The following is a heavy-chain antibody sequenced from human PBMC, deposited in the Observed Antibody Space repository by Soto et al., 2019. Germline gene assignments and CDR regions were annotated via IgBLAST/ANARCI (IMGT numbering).Heavy chain of an antibody. J-gene: IGHJ3*02. CDR1: GFTFSSYG. Sequence: GGSLRLSCAASGFTFSSYGMHWVRQAPGKGLERVAVISYDGSNKYYADSVKGRFTISRDNSKNTLYLQMNSLRAEDTAVYYCAKDQGVGYSYGTDAFDIWGQGTMVTVSS. V-gene: IGHV3-30*18. CDR2: ISYDGSNK. D-gene: IGHD5-18*01. CDR3: AKDQGVGYSYGTDAFDI.